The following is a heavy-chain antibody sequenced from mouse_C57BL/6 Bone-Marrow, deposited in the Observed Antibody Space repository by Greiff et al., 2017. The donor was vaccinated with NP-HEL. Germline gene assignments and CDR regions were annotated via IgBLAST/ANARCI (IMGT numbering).Heavy chain of an antibody. J-gene: IGHJ3*01. Sequence: EVKLMQSGAGLVKPGGSLKLSCAASGFTFSSYAMSWVRQTPEKRLEWVAYISSGGDYIYYADTVKGRFTISRDNARNTLYLQMSSLKSEDTAMYYCTSDGYSVAYWGEVPLVTVSS. CDR2: ISSGGDYI. D-gene: IGHD2-3*01. CDR3: TSDGYSVAY. V-gene: IGHV5-9-1*02. CDR1: GFTFSSYA.